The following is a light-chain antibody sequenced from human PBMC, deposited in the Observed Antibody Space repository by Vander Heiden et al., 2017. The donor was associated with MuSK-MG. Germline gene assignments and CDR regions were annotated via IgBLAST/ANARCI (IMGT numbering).Light chain of an antibody. J-gene: IGLJ2*01. Sequence: QSVLTQPPSASGTPGQRVTISCSGSSSNIGSNTVNWYQQLPGTAPKLLSYSNNQRPSGVPDRFSGSKSGTSASLEISGLQSEDEADDYCAAWDDSLNGVVFGGGTKLTVL. V-gene: IGLV1-44*01. CDR1: SSNIGSNT. CDR3: AAWDDSLNGVV. CDR2: SNN.